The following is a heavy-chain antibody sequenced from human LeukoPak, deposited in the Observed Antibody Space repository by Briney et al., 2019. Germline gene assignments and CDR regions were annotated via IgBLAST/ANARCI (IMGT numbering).Heavy chain of an antibody. CDR1: GGSFSGYY. V-gene: IGHV4-34*01. J-gene: IGHJ3*02. Sequence: SETLSLTCAVYGGSFSGYYWSWIRQPPGKGLEWIGEINHSGSTNYNPSLKSRVTISVDTSKNQFSLKLSSVTAADTAVYYCAREGPWYSSGWSQPLDAFDIWGQGTMVTVSS. CDR2: INHSGST. CDR3: AREGPWYSSGWSQPLDAFDI. D-gene: IGHD6-19*01.